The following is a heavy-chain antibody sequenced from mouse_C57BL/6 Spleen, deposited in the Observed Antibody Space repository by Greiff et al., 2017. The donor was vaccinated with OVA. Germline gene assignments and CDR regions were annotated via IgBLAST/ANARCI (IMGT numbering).Heavy chain of an antibody. V-gene: IGHV14-3*01. J-gene: IGHJ1*03. CDR3: APSQPITGWYFDV. Sequence: EVKLEESVAELVRPGASVKLSCTASGFNIKNTYMHWVKQRPEQGLEWIGRIDPANGNTKYAPKFQGKATITADTSSNTAYLQLSSLTSEDTAIYYCAPSQPITGWYFDVWGTGTTVTVSS. D-gene: IGHD4-1*01. CDR2: IDPANGNT. CDR1: GFNIKNTY.